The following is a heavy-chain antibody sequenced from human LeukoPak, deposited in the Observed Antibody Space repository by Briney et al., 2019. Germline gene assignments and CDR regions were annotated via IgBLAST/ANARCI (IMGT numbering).Heavy chain of an antibody. J-gene: IGHJ4*02. V-gene: IGHV3-11*01. CDR3: ARYMVRGVYFDY. Sequence: GGSLRLSCAASEFTFSDFYMSWVRQAPGKGLEWVSYISSTSSTKYYPDSVKGRFTISRDNAKNSLYLQMNSLRAEDTAVYYCARYMVRGVYFDYWGQGTLVTVSS. D-gene: IGHD3-10*01. CDR2: ISSTSSTK. CDR1: EFTFSDFY.